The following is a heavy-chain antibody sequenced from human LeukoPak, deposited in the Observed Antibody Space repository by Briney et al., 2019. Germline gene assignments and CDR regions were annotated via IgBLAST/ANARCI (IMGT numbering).Heavy chain of an antibody. CDR3: AKALGVRGVFDY. D-gene: IGHD3-10*01. J-gene: IGHJ4*02. CDR2: ISGSGGST. Sequence: GGSLGLSCAASGFTFSSYVMSWVRQAPGKGLEWVSTISGSGGSTYYADSVKGRFTISRDNSKNTLYLQMNSLRAEDTAVYYCAKALGVRGVFDYWGQGTLVTVSS. CDR1: GFTFSSYV. V-gene: IGHV3-23*01.